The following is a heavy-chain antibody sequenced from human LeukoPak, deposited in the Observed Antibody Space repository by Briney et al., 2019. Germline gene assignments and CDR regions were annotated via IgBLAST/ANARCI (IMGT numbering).Heavy chain of an antibody. D-gene: IGHD3-10*01. Sequence: SETLSLTCTVSGGSISSYYWSWIRQPPGKGLEWIGSIYYSGSTYYNPSLKSRVTISVDTSKNQFSLKLSSVTAADTAVYYCARQYYYGSGSYYNDDYWGQGTLVTVSS. CDR3: ARQYYYGSGSYYNDDY. V-gene: IGHV4-59*05. J-gene: IGHJ4*02. CDR2: IYYSGST. CDR1: GGSISSYY.